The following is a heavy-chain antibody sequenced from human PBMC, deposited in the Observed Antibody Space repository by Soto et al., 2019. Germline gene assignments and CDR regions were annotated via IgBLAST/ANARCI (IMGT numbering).Heavy chain of an antibody. CDR3: ARDNASPPRGYSSSYGMDV. V-gene: IGHV1-69*06. D-gene: IGHD6-13*01. CDR1: GGTFSSYA. CDR2: IIPIFGTA. Sequence: SVKVSCKASGGTFSSYAISWVRQAPGQGLEWMGGIIPIFGTANYAQKFQGRVTITADKSTSTAYMELSSLRSEDTAVYYCARDNASPPRGYSSSYGMDVWGQGTTVTVYS. J-gene: IGHJ6*02.